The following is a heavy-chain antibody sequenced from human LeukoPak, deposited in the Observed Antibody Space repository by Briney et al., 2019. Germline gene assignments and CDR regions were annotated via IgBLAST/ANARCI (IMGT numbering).Heavy chain of an antibody. Sequence: GGSLRLSCAASGFTFSSYGTHWVRQAPGKGLEWVAVISYDGSNKYYADSVKGRFTISRDNSKNTLYLQMNSLRAEDTAVYYCAKVRYPYCSSTSCYGLDYWGQGTLVTVSS. CDR2: ISYDGSNK. CDR1: GFTFSSYG. CDR3: AKVRYPYCSSTSCYGLDY. V-gene: IGHV3-30*18. J-gene: IGHJ4*02. D-gene: IGHD2-2*01.